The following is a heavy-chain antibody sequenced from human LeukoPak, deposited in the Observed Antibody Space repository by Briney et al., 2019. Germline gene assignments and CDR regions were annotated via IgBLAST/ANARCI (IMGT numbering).Heavy chain of an antibody. CDR3: ARDVSSSWEGNPAFDI. CDR2: INPNSGGT. D-gene: IGHD6-13*01. J-gene: IGHJ3*02. CDR1: GYTFTGYY. V-gene: IGHV1-2*02. Sequence: GASVKVSCKASGYTFTGYYMHWVRQAPGQGLEWMGWINPNSGGTNYAQKFQGRVTMTRDTSISTAYMELSRLRSDDTAVYYCARDVSSSWEGNPAFDIWGQGTMVTVSS.